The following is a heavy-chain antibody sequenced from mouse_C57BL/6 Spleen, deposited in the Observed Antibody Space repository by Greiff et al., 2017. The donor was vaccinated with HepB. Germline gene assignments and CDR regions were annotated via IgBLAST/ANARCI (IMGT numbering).Heavy chain of an antibody. CDR1: GFTFSSYA. Sequence: EVHLVESGGGLVKPGGSLKLSCAASGFTFSSYAMSWVRQTPEKRLEWVATISDGGSYTYYPDTVKGRFTISRDNAKNNLYLQMSHLRSEDTAMYYCARADSSGYEGYWGQGTTLTVSS. D-gene: IGHD3-2*02. J-gene: IGHJ2*01. CDR2: ISDGGSYT. CDR3: ARADSSGYEGY. V-gene: IGHV5-4*01.